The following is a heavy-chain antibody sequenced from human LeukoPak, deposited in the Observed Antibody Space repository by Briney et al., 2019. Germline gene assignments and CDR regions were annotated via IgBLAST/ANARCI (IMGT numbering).Heavy chain of an antibody. J-gene: IGHJ4*02. Sequence: GGSLRLSCAASGFTFSGYSMNWVRQAPAKGLEWVSYISSSSSTIYYEDSVKGRFTISRDNARDSLYLQMNSLRDDDTAVYYCARDSEVPGEYYFDYWGQGTLVTVSS. D-gene: IGHD1-1*01. V-gene: IGHV3-48*02. CDR1: GFTFSGYS. CDR2: ISSSSSTI. CDR3: ARDSEVPGEYYFDY.